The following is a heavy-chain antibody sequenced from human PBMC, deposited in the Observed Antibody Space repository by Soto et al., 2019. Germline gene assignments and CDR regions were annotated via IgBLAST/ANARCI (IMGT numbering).Heavy chain of an antibody. D-gene: IGHD2-21*02. CDR1: GGTFSSYA. J-gene: IGHJ6*02. Sequence: GASVKVSCKASGGTFSSYAISWVRQAPGQGLEWMGGIIPIFGTANYAQKFQGRVTITADESTSTAYMELSSLRSEDTAVYYCARRKLVVTATQPGSDYYHYYGMDVWGQGTTVTVSS. V-gene: IGHV1-69*13. CDR2: IIPIFGTA. CDR3: ARRKLVVTATQPGSDYYHYYGMDV.